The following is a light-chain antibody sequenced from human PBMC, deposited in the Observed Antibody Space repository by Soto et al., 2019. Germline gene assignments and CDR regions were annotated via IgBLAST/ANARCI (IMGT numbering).Light chain of an antibody. Sequence: QSALTQPASVSGSPGQSITISCTVTGSDVRTYNLVSWYQQHPGKVPKLIIYEASKRPSGVSNRFSGSQPGNTASLTVSGLQAEDEADYYCCSYTISSTFLDVFGTGTKLTVL. J-gene: IGLJ1*01. CDR1: GSDVRTYNL. CDR2: EAS. V-gene: IGLV2-23*02. CDR3: CSYTISSTFLDV.